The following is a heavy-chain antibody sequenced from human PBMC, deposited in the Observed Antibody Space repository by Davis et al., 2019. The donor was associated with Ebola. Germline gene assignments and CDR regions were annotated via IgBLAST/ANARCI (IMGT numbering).Heavy chain of an antibody. CDR2: IYHSGST. D-gene: IGHD1-7*01. Sequence: PSETLSLTCTVSGYSISSGYYWGWIRQPPGKGLEWIGSIYHSGSTYYNPSLKSRVTISVDTSKNQFSLKLSSVTAADTAVYYCARRAGTSLFDIWGQGTMVTVSS. J-gene: IGHJ3*02. CDR3: ARRAGTSLFDI. V-gene: IGHV4-38-2*02. CDR1: GYSISSGYY.